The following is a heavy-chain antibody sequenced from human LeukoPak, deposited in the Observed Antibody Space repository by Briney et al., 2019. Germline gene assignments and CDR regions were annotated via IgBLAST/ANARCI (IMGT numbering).Heavy chain of an antibody. CDR3: ARDGYYDYVWGSYRYTLDY. Sequence: PSETLSLPCTVSGGSISSGSYYWSWIRQPAGEGLEWIGRIYYSGSTYYNPSLKSRVTISGDTSKNQFSLKLSSVTAADTAVYYCARDGYYDYVWGSYRYTLDYWGQGTLVTVSS. J-gene: IGHJ4*02. V-gene: IGHV4-39*07. D-gene: IGHD3-16*02. CDR1: GGSISSGSYY. CDR2: IYYSGST.